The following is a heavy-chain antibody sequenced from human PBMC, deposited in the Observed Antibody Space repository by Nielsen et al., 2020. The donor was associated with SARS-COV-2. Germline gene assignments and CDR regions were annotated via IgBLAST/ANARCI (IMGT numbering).Heavy chain of an antibody. Sequence: SVKVSCKASGGTFSSYTINWVRQAPGQGLEWMGRIIPILGLANYAHKFQGSVTITADKSTTTAYMELSSLRSEDTALYYCAREGCSGGSCPMDVWGQGTTVTVSS. CDR1: GGTFSSYT. D-gene: IGHD2-15*01. CDR2: IIPILGLA. CDR3: AREGCSGGSCPMDV. J-gene: IGHJ6*02. V-gene: IGHV1-69*04.